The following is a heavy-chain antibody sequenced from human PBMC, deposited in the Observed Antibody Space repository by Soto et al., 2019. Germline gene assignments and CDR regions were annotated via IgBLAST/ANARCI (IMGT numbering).Heavy chain of an antibody. CDR3: AHIPSPTVTPSAEYFPH. CDR1: GFSLSTSGVG. J-gene: IGHJ1*01. V-gene: IGHV2-5*02. CDR2: IYWDDDK. Sequence: QITLKETGPTLVKPTQTLTLTCTFSGFSLSTSGVGVGWIRQPPGKALEWLALIYWDDDKRYSPSLKSRLTITKDTSKNQVVLTMTNVDPVDTATYYCAHIPSPTVTPSAEYFPHWGQGTLVTVSS. D-gene: IGHD4-17*01.